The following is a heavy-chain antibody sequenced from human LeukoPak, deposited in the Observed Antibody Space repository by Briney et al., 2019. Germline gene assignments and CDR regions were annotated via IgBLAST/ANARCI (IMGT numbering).Heavy chain of an antibody. D-gene: IGHD3-22*01. V-gene: IGHV3-53*01. Sequence: SGGSLRLSCAASGFTVSSNYMSWVRQAPGKGLEWVSVIYSGGSTYYADSVKGRFTISRDNSKNTLYLQMNSLRAEDTAVYYCAREGIPGPYDSSGYSSFPFDYWGQGTLVTVSS. CDR1: GFTVSSNY. CDR2: IYSGGST. CDR3: AREGIPGPYDSSGYSSFPFDY. J-gene: IGHJ4*02.